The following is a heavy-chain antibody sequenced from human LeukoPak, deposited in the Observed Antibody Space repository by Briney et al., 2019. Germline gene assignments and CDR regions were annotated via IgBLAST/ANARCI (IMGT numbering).Heavy chain of an antibody. D-gene: IGHD6-25*01. Sequence: GGSLRLSCVVSGFPFGNFWMHWVRQVPGKGLVWVARMDTDGRTTDYADSVKGRFTISRDNARNTLYLQMRCLRADDTALYYCATDVTGSEDRWGQGTLVTVSS. CDR2: MDTDGRTT. CDR3: ATDVTGSEDR. V-gene: IGHV3-74*01. J-gene: IGHJ5*02. CDR1: GFPFGNFW.